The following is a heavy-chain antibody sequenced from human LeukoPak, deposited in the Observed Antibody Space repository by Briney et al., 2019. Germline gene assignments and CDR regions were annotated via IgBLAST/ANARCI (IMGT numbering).Heavy chain of an antibody. CDR1: GFTVSSNY. D-gene: IGHD5-12*01. J-gene: IGHJ3*02. V-gene: IGHV3-53*01. CDR3: AREGRGLGYAEAFDI. Sequence: PGGSLRLSCAASGFTVSSNYMSWVRQAPGKGLEWVSVIYSGGRTYYADSVKGRFTISRDNSKNTLYLQMNSLRAEDTAVYYCAREGRGLGYAEAFDIWGQGTMVTVSS. CDR2: IYSGGRT.